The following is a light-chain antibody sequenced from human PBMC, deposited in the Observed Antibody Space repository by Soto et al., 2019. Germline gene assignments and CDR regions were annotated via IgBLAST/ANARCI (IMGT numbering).Light chain of an antibody. CDR3: QQFNSSRYT. J-gene: IGKJ2*01. Sequence: AIQLTQSPSSLSASVGDRVTITCRASQGISSALAWYQQKPGQAPKLLIYDASSLESGVPSRFSGSGSGTDFTLTISSLQPEDFATYYCQQFNSSRYTFGQGTKLEIK. CDR1: QGISSA. CDR2: DAS. V-gene: IGKV1-13*02.